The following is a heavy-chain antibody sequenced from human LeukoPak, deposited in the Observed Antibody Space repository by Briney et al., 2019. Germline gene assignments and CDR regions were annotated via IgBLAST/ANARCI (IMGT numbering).Heavy chain of an antibody. Sequence: GGSLRLSCAASGFTVRSNYMSWVRQAPGKGLEWVSEIYSDGSTYYAASVKGRFSISRDNSKNTVYLQMNSLRAEDTALYYCAGGLGGSYRCDYWGQGTLVTVSS. CDR2: IYSDGST. D-gene: IGHD3-16*02. J-gene: IGHJ4*02. CDR3: AGGLGGSYRCDY. CDR1: GFTVRSNY. V-gene: IGHV3-53*01.